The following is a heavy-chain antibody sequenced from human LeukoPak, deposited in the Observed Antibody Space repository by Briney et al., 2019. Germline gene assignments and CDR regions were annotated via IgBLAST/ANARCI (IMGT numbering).Heavy chain of an antibody. V-gene: IGHV4-31*03. CDR1: GGSISSGGYY. J-gene: IGHJ4*02. CDR2: IYYSGST. CDR3: ARANQYYYDSSGSRCFDY. Sequence: ASETLSLTCTVSGGSISSGGYYWSWIRQHPGKGLEWIGYIYYSGSTYYNPSLKSRVTISVDTSKNQFSLKLGSVTAADTAVYYCARANQYYYDSSGSRCFDYWGQGTLVTVSS. D-gene: IGHD3-22*01.